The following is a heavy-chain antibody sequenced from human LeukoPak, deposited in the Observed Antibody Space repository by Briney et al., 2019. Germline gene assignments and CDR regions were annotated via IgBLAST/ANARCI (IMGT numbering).Heavy chain of an antibody. J-gene: IGHJ4*02. CDR1: GYTFTSYY. V-gene: IGHV1-2*02. D-gene: IGHD3-3*01. CDR3: ERGGYDFWSGIFDY. CDR2: INPNSGGT. Sequence: GASVNVSCKASGYTFTSYYMHWVRQAPGQGLEWMGWINPNSGGTNYAQKFQGRVTMTRDTSISTAYMGRSRLRTNDTAVYYCERGGYDFWSGIFDYWGQGTLVTVSS.